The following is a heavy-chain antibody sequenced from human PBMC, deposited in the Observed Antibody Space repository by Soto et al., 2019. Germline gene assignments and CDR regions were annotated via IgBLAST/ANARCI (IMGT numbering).Heavy chain of an antibody. CDR1: GAAISSYF. CDR2: ISTSGTT. J-gene: IGHJ5*02. Sequence: PSETLSLTCTVSGAAISSYFWTCIRQPAGKALDWIGRISTSGTTNYNPSLKSRVTMSVDTSKNHFSLNLSSVTAADTAVYYCAREAGPDRWFDPWGQGTLVTVSS. D-gene: IGHD6-19*01. CDR3: AREAGPDRWFDP. V-gene: IGHV4-4*07.